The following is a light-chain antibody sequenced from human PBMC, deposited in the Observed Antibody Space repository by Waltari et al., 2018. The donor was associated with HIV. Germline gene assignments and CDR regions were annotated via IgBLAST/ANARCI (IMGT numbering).Light chain of an antibody. Sequence: EIVLTQSPGTLSLSPGERATLSCRASQSVSSSYLVWYRQKPGQTPRLLIYRASSRATGIPDRFSGSGSGTDFTLTISRLEPEDFAVYYCQQYGSSPMYTFGQGTKLEIK. CDR1: QSVSSSY. CDR3: QQYGSSPMYT. J-gene: IGKJ2*01. CDR2: RAS. V-gene: IGKV3-20*01.